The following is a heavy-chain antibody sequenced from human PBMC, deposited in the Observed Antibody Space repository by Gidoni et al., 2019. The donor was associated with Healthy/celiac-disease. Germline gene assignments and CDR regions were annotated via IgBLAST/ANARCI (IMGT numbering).Heavy chain of an antibody. CDR3: ARAENWNYANWFDP. CDR1: GFPFSSYG. CDR2: ISYDGSNK. D-gene: IGHD1-7*01. V-gene: IGHV3-30*03. Sequence: QVQLVESGGGVVQPGRSLRLTCSASGFPFSSYGMHWVRQAPGKGLEWVAVISYDGSNKYYADSVKGRFTISRDNSKNTLYLQMNSLRAEDTAVYYCARAENWNYANWFDPWGQGTLVTVSS. J-gene: IGHJ5*02.